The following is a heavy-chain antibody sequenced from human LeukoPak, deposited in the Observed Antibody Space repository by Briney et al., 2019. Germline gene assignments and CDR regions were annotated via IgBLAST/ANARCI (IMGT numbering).Heavy chain of an antibody. Sequence: SETLSLNCAVHGGSFNGYYWNWIRQPPGKGLEWIGEINHSGSTNYNPSLKSRVTISVDTSKNQFSLMLSSVTAADTAVYYCAIVDIAVLPSSTFDYWGQGTLVTVSS. CDR2: INHSGST. D-gene: IGHD2-2*01. CDR1: GGSFNGYY. J-gene: IGHJ4*02. CDR3: AIVDIAVLPSSTFDY. V-gene: IGHV4-34*01.